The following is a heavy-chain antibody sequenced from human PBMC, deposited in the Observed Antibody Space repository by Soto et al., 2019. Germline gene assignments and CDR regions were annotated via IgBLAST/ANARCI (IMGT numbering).Heavy chain of an antibody. CDR1: GYTFTSYD. V-gene: IGHV1-8*01. D-gene: IGHD3-10*01. J-gene: IGHJ6*02. CDR2: MNPNSGNT. CDR3: AGERGYRMDV. Sequence: QVQLVQSGAEVKKPGASVKVSCKASGYTFTSYDINWVRQATGQGLEWMGWMNPNSGNTGYAQKFQGRVTMTRNTSISTAYMELSSLRSEDPAGYFRAGERGYRMDVWGQGATVTVSS.